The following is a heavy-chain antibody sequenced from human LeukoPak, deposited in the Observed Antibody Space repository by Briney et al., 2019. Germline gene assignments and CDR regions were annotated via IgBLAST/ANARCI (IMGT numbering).Heavy chain of an antibody. CDR2: IKQDGSEK. J-gene: IGHJ4*02. V-gene: IGHV3-7*01. CDR3: ARDGTYSSGWYSQDY. Sequence: GGSLRLSCAASGFTFSSYWMSWVRQAPGKGVEWVANIKQDGSEKYYVDSVKGRFTISRDNAKSSLYLQMNSLRAEDTAVYYCARDGTYSSGWYSQDYWGQGTLVTVSS. CDR1: GFTFSSYW. D-gene: IGHD6-19*01.